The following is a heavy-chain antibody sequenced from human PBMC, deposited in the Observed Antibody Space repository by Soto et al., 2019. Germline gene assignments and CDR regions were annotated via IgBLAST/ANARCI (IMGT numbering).Heavy chain of an antibody. CDR2: ISWNSGSI. Sequence: EVQLVESGGGLVQPGRSLRLSCAASGFTFDDYAIHWVRQAPGKGLEWVSGISWNSGSIGYADSVKGRFTISRDNAKNSLYLQMNSLRAEDTALYYCAKGGRGYSYGYSFDYWGQGTLVTVSS. CDR3: AKGGRGYSYGYSFDY. CDR1: GFTFDDYA. J-gene: IGHJ4*02. V-gene: IGHV3-9*01. D-gene: IGHD5-18*01.